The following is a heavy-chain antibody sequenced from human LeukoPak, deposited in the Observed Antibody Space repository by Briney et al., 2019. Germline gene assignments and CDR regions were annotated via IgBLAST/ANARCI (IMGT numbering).Heavy chain of an antibody. CDR1: GFTFSSYW. D-gene: IGHD6-19*01. Sequence: PGGSLRLSCAASGFTFSSYWMSWVRQAPGEGLEWVANIKQDGSEKYYVDSVKGRFTISRDNAKNSLYLQMNSLRAEDTAVYYCARAYSSGWYSGYYFDYWGQGTLVTVSS. V-gene: IGHV3-7*03. CDR2: IKQDGSEK. CDR3: ARAYSSGWYSGYYFDY. J-gene: IGHJ4*02.